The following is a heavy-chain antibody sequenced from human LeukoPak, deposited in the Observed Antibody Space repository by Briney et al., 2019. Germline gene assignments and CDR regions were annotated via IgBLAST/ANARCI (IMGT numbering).Heavy chain of an antibody. CDR1: GFYFPGYW. D-gene: IGHD3-16*01. CDR3: ATFWGLGGGAMDI. V-gene: IGHV5-51*01. J-gene: IGHJ3*02. Sequence: GESLKISCKGSGFYFPGYWIAWVRQMPGKGLEWMGIIYPSDSATTYSPSLQGQVTISADKSISTAYLQWSSLKASDTALYYCATFWGLGGGAMDIWGQGTMVTVSS. CDR2: IYPSDSAT.